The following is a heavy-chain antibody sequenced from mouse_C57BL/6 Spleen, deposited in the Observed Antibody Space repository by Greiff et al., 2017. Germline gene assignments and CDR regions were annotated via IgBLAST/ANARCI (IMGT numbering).Heavy chain of an antibody. CDR1: GYTFTDYN. V-gene: IGHV1-18*01. CDR2: INPNNGGT. Sequence: VQLQQSGPELVKPGASVKIPCKASGYTFTDYNMDWVKQSHGKSLEWIGDINPNNGGTIYNQKFKGKATLTVDKSSSTAYMELRSLTSEDTAVYYCAKITTVGYAMDYWGQGTSVTVSS. D-gene: IGHD1-1*01. J-gene: IGHJ4*01. CDR3: AKITTVGYAMDY.